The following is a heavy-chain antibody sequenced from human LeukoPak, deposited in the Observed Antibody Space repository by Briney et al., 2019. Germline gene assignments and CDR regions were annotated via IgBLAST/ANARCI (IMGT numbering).Heavy chain of an antibody. Sequence: GGSLRLSCAASGFTFDDYGMSWVRQAPGKGLEWVSGINWNGGSTGYADSVKGRFTISRDNAKNSLYLQMNSLRAEDTALYYCAREHPTYYYDSSGYQGAFDIWGQGTMVTASS. V-gene: IGHV3-20*04. D-gene: IGHD3-22*01. CDR1: GFTFDDYG. J-gene: IGHJ3*02. CDR2: INWNGGST. CDR3: AREHPTYYYDSSGYQGAFDI.